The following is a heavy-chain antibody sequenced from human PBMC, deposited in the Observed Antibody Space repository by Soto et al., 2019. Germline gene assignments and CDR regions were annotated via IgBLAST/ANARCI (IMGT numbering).Heavy chain of an antibody. CDR2: ISWNSGSI. J-gene: IGHJ3*02. CDR3: AKKYDFWSGDDAFDI. Sequence: GGSLRLSCAASGFTFDDYAMHWVRQAPGKGLEWVSGISWNSGSIGYADSVKGRFTISRDNAKNSLYLQMNSLRAEDTALYYCAKKYDFWSGDDAFDIWGQGTMVTVSS. V-gene: IGHV3-9*01. D-gene: IGHD3-3*01. CDR1: GFTFDDYA.